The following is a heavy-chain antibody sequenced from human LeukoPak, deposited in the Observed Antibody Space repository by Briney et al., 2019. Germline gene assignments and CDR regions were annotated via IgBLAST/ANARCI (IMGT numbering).Heavy chain of an antibody. CDR2: ISYDGSNK. CDR3: ARGQGGSGYYYGTFDC. D-gene: IGHD3-22*01. CDR1: GFTFSSYA. Sequence: GGSLRLSCAASGFTFSSYAMHWVRQAPGKGLEWVAVISYDGSNKYYADSVKGRFTISRYNSKNTLYLQMNSLRAEDTAVYYCARGQGGSGYYYGTFDCWGQGTLVTVSS. J-gene: IGHJ4*02. V-gene: IGHV3-30-3*01.